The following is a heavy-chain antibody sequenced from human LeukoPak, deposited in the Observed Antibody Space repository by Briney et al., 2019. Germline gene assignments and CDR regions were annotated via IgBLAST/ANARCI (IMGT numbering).Heavy chain of an antibody. Sequence: SETLSLTCAVYGGSFSGYYWSWIRQPPGKGLEWIGEINHSGSTNYNPSLKSRVTISVDTSKNQFSLKLSSVIAADTAVYYCARFSEVIGYDYWGQGTLVTVSS. J-gene: IGHJ4*02. V-gene: IGHV4-34*01. CDR2: INHSGST. D-gene: IGHD3-22*01. CDR3: ARFSEVIGYDY. CDR1: GGSFSGYY.